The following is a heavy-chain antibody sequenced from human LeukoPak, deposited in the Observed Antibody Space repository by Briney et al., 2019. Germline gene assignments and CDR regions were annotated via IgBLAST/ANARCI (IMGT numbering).Heavy chain of an antibody. CDR1: GGSISSYY. Sequence: PSETLSLTCPVSGGSISSYYWSWIRQPPGKGLEWIGYIYYSGSTNYNPSLKSRVTISVDTSKNQFSLKLSSVTAADTAVYYCAREAEAKYSNYVDYWGQGTLVTVSS. D-gene: IGHD4-11*01. V-gene: IGHV4-59*01. CDR3: AREAEAKYSNYVDY. J-gene: IGHJ4*02. CDR2: IYYSGST.